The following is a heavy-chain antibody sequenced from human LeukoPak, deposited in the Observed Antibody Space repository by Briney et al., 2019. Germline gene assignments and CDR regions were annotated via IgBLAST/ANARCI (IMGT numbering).Heavy chain of an antibody. D-gene: IGHD1-26*01. CDR2: IYPGDSDT. V-gene: IGHV5-51*07. J-gene: IGHJ4*02. CDR3: AIRYSGSYNDY. Sequence: GESLKIFCKGSGYSFASHWIDWVHQMPGKGLEWMGIIYPGDSDTRYSPSFQGQVTISADKSISTAYLQWSGLKASDTAMYYCAIRYSGSYNDYWGQGTLVTVSS. CDR1: GYSFASHW.